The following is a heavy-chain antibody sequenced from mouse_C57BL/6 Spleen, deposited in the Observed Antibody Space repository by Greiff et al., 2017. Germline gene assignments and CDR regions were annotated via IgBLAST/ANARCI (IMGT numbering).Heavy chain of an antibody. CDR2: ISSGGSNT. Sequence: EVQLVEPGGDLVKPGGSLKLSCAASGYTFSSYGMYWVRQTPDKRLEWVANISSGGSNTHYPDSVKGRVTISRDKAQTTLYLHMSSLKSEDTAMYYCSGHDDGTSLTGLAIDYWGQGTSLTVSS. CDR3: SGHDDGTSLTGLAIDY. J-gene: IGHJ4*01. V-gene: IGHV5-6*01. D-gene: IGHD4-1*01. CDR1: GYTFSSYG.